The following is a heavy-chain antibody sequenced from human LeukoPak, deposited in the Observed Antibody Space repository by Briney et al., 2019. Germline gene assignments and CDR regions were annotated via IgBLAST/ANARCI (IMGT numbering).Heavy chain of an antibody. D-gene: IGHD6-13*01. Sequence: PGGSLRLSCAASGFTFSSYSMNWVRQAPGKGLEWVSYISSSSSTIYYADSVKGRFTISRDNAKNSLYLQMNSLRAEDTAVYYCARAGPYSSSWPYYFDYWGQGTLVTVSS. V-gene: IGHV3-48*01. CDR3: ARAGPYSSSWPYYFDY. CDR2: ISSSSSTI. CDR1: GFTFSSYS. J-gene: IGHJ4*02.